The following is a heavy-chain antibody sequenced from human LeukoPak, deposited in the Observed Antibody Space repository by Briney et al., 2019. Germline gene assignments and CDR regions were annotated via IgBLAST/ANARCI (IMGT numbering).Heavy chain of an antibody. D-gene: IGHD2-2*02. J-gene: IGHJ5*02. V-gene: IGHV4-34*01. Sequence: SETLSLTCAVYGGSFSGYYWSWIRQPPGKGLEWIGEINHSGSTNYNPSLKSRVTISVDTSKNQFSLKLSSVTAADTAVYYCAGGRYCSSTSCYRSWFDPWGQGTLVTVSS. CDR1: GGSFSGYY. CDR2: INHSGST. CDR3: AGGRYCSSTSCYRSWFDP.